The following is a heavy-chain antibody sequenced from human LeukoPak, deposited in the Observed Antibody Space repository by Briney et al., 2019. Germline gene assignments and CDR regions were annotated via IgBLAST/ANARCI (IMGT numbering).Heavy chain of an antibody. Sequence: ASVKVSCKASGGTFSSYAISWVRQAPGQGLEWMGGIIPIFGTANYAQKFQGRVTITADESTSTAYMELSSLRSEDTAVYYCAADYDILTGYFPLDYWGQGTLVTVSS. V-gene: IGHV1-69*01. J-gene: IGHJ4*02. CDR2: IIPIFGTA. CDR1: GGTFSSYA. CDR3: AADYDILTGYFPLDY. D-gene: IGHD3-9*01.